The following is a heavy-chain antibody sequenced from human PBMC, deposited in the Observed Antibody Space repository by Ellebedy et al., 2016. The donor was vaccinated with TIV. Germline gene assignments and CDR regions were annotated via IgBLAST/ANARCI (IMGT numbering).Heavy chain of an antibody. CDR3: ARDTPGYSYGYGAFDI. Sequence: MPGGSLRLSCSVSGGSISSASFYWGWIRQTPGQGLEWIGIIYYSGNSYYNPSLKSRVTILIDTSKNQFSLRLSSLTAADTAVYYCARDTPGYSYGYGAFDIWGQGTMVTVSS. J-gene: IGHJ3*02. CDR1: GGSISSASFY. D-gene: IGHD5-18*01. CDR2: IYYSGNS. V-gene: IGHV4-39*07.